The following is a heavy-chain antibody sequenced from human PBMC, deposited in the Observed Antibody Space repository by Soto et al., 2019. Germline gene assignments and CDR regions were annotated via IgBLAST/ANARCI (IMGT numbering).Heavy chain of an antibody. CDR1: GFTFSNHW. V-gene: IGHV3-7*01. CDR3: ARARIVVVPATFDY. Sequence: ESGGGLVQPGGSLRLSCAASGFTFSNHWMSWVRQAPGKGLEWVANIKQDGSEKYYVDSVKGRFTISRDNAKNSLYLQMSSLRAEDTAVYYCARARIVVVPATFDYWGQGTLVTVSS. CDR2: IKQDGSEK. D-gene: IGHD2-2*01. J-gene: IGHJ4*02.